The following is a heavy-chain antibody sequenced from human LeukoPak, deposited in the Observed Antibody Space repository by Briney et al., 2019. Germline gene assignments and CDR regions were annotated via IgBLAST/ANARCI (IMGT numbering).Heavy chain of an antibody. V-gene: IGHV1-8*01. D-gene: IGHD1-7*01. CDR1: GYTFTSYG. CDR2: MNPNSGNT. CDR3: ARWTRGNYSNAYDI. Sequence: ASVKVSCKASGYTFTSYGINWVRQATGQGLEWMGWMNPNSGNTGYAQKFQGRVTITADESTGTAYMELSSLRSEDTALYYCARWTRGNYSNAYDIWGQGTMVTVSS. J-gene: IGHJ3*02.